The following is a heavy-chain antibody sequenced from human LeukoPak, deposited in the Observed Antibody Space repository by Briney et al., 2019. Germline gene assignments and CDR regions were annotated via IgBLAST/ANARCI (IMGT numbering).Heavy chain of an antibody. CDR2: ISGSAYST. CDR3: ARNTSGFKLGDAFDI. V-gene: IGHV3-23*01. D-gene: IGHD3-22*01. J-gene: IGHJ3*02. CDR1: GFTFSSYA. Sequence: GGSLRLSCAASGFTFSSYAMTWVRQAPGKGLEWISAISGSAYSTSYADSVKGRFTISRDNSKNTLYLQMNSLRAEDTAIYYCARNTSGFKLGDAFDIWGRGTMVTVSS.